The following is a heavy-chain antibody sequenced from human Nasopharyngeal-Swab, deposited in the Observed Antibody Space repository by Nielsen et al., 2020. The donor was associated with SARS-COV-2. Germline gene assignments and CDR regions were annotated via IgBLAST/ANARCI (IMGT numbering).Heavy chain of an antibody. J-gene: IGHJ6*02. CDR3: ARALWGSYYYGMDV. Sequence: GESLKISCAASGFTFSSYAMHWVRRAPGKGLEWVAVISYDGSNKYYADSVKGRFTISRDNSKNTLYLQMNSLRAEDTAVYYCARALWGSYYYGMDVWGQGTTVTVSS. CDR2: ISYDGSNK. D-gene: IGHD7-27*01. V-gene: IGHV3-30*04. CDR1: GFTFSSYA.